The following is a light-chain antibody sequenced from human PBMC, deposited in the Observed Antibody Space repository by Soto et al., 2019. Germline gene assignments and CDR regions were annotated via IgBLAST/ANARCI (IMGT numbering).Light chain of an antibody. V-gene: IGLV1-44*01. Sequence: QSVLTQTPSASGTPGQRVSISCSGSSTNIGRNTVIWYQQVPGTTPKVLIYSNSQRPSGVPDRFSGSKSGTSASLAISGLPSDDEADYYGAAWDDSRNGVVFGGGTKLTVL. CDR1: STNIGRNT. CDR2: SNS. J-gene: IGLJ2*01. CDR3: AAWDDSRNGVV.